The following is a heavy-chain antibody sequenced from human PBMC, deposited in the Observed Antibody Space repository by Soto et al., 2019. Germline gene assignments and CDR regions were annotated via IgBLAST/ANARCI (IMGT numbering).Heavy chain of an antibody. D-gene: IGHD6-13*01. Sequence: QVQLQESGPGLVKPSETLSLTCTVSGGSISSYYWSWIRQPPGKGLEWIGYIYYRGSTNYNPSLKSRVTISVDTSKNQFSLKLSSVTAADTAVYYCARGYTDFDYWGQGTLVTVSS. V-gene: IGHV4-59*08. CDR3: ARGYTDFDY. J-gene: IGHJ4*02. CDR1: GGSISSYY. CDR2: IYYRGST.